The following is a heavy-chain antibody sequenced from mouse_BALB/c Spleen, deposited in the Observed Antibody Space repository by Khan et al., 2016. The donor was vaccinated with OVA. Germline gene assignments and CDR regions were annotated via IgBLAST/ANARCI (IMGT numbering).Heavy chain of an antibody. CDR3: ARDGSRYNYAMDY. Sequence: EVQLQESGPGLVKPSQSLSLTCTVTGYSITSDYAWNWIRQFPGNKLEWMGYISYSGSTSYNPSLKSRISITRDTSKNQFFLQLNSVTTEDTATYYCARDGSRYNYAMDYWGQGIAVTVSS. J-gene: IGHJ4*01. CDR1: GYSITSDYA. V-gene: IGHV3-2*02. CDR2: ISYSGST. D-gene: IGHD2-3*01.